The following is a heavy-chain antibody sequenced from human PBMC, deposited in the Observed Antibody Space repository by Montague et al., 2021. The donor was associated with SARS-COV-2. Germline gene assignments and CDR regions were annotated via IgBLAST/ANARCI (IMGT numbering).Heavy chain of an antibody. V-gene: IGHV3-30*04. CDR2: VSTDVNEK. J-gene: IGHJ3*02. D-gene: IGHD2-8*01. Sequence: SLRLSCAASKFSFSSYALHWVRQAPGKGLESLAVVSTDVNEKYYSGSVRGRFTISRDNSKNTVSLQVNSLRVEDTAVYYCVRDPGMNGLDIWGQGTRVTVSS. CDR1: KFSFSSYA. CDR3: VRDPGMNGLDI.